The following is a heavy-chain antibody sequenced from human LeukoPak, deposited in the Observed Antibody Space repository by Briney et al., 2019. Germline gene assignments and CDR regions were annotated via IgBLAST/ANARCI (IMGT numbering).Heavy chain of an antibody. CDR2: IYSGGST. V-gene: IGHV3-53*01. J-gene: IGHJ4*02. CDR1: GFTVSSNY. Sequence: PGGSLRLSCVVSGFTVSSNYMSWVRQAPGKGLEWVSLIYSGGSTYYADSVKGRFTISRDNSKNTLYLQMNSLRAEDTALYYCARLSGPGSGWTTLDYWGQGTLVTVSS. CDR3: ARLSGPGSGWTTLDY. D-gene: IGHD6-19*01.